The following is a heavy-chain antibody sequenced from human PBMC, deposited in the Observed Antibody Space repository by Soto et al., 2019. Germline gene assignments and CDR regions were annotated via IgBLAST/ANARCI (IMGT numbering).Heavy chain of an antibody. Sequence: GGSLRLSCAASGFTFSSYDMYWVRQATGKGLEWVSAIGTAGDTYYPGSVKGRFTISRENAKNSLYLQMNSLRAGDTAVYYCAREGPNGSGSYDYWGQGTLVTVSS. J-gene: IGHJ4*02. CDR2: IGTAGDT. CDR3: AREGPNGSGSYDY. D-gene: IGHD3-10*01. V-gene: IGHV3-13*01. CDR1: GFTFSSYD.